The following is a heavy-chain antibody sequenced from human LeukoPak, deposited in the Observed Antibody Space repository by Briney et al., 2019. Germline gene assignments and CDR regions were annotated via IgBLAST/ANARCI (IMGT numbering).Heavy chain of an antibody. CDR2: INSVGSTT. CDR3: AREYAPFDY. V-gene: IGHV3-74*01. CDR1: GFTLSSFT. J-gene: IGHJ4*02. Sequence: PGGSLRLSCAASGFTLSSFTMNWVRQAPGKGLEWVSRINSVGSTTDYADSVKGRFTISRDNAKNTVYLQMNSLRAEDTAVYYCAREYAPFDYWGQGTLVTVSS.